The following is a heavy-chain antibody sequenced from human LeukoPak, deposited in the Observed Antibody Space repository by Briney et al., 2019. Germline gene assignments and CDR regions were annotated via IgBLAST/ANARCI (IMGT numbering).Heavy chain of an antibody. CDR1: GGSISSYY. J-gene: IGHJ4*02. V-gene: IGHV4-4*07. CDR3: AVQGAEEMATITNY. Sequence: SETLSLTCTVSGGSISSYYWSWIRQPAGKGLEWIGRIYTSGSTNYNPSLKSRVTMSVDTSKNQFSLKLSSVTAADTAVYYCAVQGAEEMATITNYWGQGTLVTVSS. CDR2: IYTSGST. D-gene: IGHD5-24*01.